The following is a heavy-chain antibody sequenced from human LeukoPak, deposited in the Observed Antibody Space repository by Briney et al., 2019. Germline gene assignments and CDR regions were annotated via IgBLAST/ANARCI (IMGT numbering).Heavy chain of an antibody. CDR1: GGSFSGYY. Sequence: SETLSLTCAVYGGSFSGYYWSWIRQPPGKGLEWIGEINHSGSTNYNPSLKSRVTISVDTSKNQFSLKLSSVTAADTAVYYCARHFRTKGLAFDYWGQGTLVTVSS. J-gene: IGHJ4*02. D-gene: IGHD1-1*01. CDR2: INHSGST. V-gene: IGHV4-34*01. CDR3: ARHFRTKGLAFDY.